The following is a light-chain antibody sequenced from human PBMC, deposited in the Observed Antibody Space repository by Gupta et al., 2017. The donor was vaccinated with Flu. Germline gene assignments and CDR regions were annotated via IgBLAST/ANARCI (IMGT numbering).Light chain of an antibody. Sequence: SSLSASVGDRVIITCRASQSISSYLNWYQQEPGKAPKLLIYAASSLQSGVPSRFSGSGSGTDFTLTITSLQPEDFATYYCQQSYNSPLFSFGPGTKVAIK. J-gene: IGKJ3*01. CDR1: QSISSY. CDR3: QQSYNSPLFS. CDR2: AAS. V-gene: IGKV1-39*01.